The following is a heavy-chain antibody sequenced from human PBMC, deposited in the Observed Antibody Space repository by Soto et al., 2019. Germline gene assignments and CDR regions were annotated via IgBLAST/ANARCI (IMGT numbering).Heavy chain of an antibody. V-gene: IGHV4-61*01. J-gene: IGHJ1*01. D-gene: IGHD6-19*01. Sequence: SETLSLTCTVSGGSVSSGYYYWSWIRQPPGKGLEWIGYIDYSGSSNYNPSLKSRVTISVDTSKNQFSLKLSSVTAADTAVYYCARDGAASSGWSVGVYFQHWGQGTLVTVSS. CDR3: ARDGAASSGWSVGVYFQH. CDR1: GGSVSSGYYY. CDR2: IDYSGSS.